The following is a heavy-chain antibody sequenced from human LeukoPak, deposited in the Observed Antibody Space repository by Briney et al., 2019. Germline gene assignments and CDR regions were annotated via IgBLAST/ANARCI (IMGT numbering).Heavy chain of an antibody. V-gene: IGHV4-39*07. CDR1: GGSISSSSYY. CDR2: IYYSGST. Sequence: SETLSLTCTVSGGSISSSSYYWGWIRQPPGKGLEWIGTIYYSGSTYYNPSLKSRVTISVDTSKNQFSLKLSSVTAADTAVYYCASLRAAAGPQRWFDPWGQGTLVTVSS. D-gene: IGHD6-13*01. J-gene: IGHJ5*02. CDR3: ASLRAAAGPQRWFDP.